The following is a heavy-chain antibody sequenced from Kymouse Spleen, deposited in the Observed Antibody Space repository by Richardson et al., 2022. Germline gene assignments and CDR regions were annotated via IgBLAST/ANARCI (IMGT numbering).Heavy chain of an antibody. J-gene: IGHJ6*02. Sequence: QLQLQESGPGLVKPSETLSLTCTVSGGSISSSSYYWGWIRQPPGKGLEWIGSIYYSGSTYYNPSLKSRVTISVDTSKNQFSLKLSSVTAADTAVYYCARQGLEVNYYYYYGMDVWGQGTTVTVSS. CDR3: ARQGLEVNYYYYYGMDV. CDR1: GGSISSSSYY. CDR2: IYYSGST. V-gene: IGHV4-39*01. D-gene: IGHD3-10*01,IGHD3-16*02,IGHD6-6*01.